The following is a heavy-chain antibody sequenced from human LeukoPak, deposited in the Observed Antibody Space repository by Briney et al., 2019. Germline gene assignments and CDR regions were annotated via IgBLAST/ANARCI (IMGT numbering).Heavy chain of an antibody. CDR2: ISSSGSTI. CDR1: GFTFSDYY. J-gene: IGHJ4*02. Sequence: GGSLRLSCAASGFTFSDYYMSWIRQAPGKGLEGVSYISSSGSTIYYADSVKGRFTISRDNAKNSLYLQMNSLRAEDTAVYYCARAVRATQFDYWGQGTLVTVSS. CDR3: ARAVRATQFDY. V-gene: IGHV3-11*04. D-gene: IGHD1-26*01.